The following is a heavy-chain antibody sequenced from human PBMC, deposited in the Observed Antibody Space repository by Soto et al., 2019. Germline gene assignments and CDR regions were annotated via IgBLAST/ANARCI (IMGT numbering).Heavy chain of an antibody. CDR2: ISAYNGNT. J-gene: IGHJ4*02. D-gene: IGHD3-9*01. V-gene: IGHV1-18*01. CDR3: ARDGRYFEWLLTSLDY. Sequence: ASVKVSCKASGYTFTSYGISWVRQAPGQGLEWMGWISAYNGNTNYAQKLQGRVTMTTDTSTSTAYMELRSLRSDDTAVYYCARDGRYFEWLLTSLDYWGQGTLVTVSS. CDR1: GYTFTSYG.